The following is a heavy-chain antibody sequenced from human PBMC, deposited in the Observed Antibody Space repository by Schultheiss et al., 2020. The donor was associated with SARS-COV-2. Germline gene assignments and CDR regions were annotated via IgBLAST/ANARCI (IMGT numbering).Heavy chain of an antibody. CDR2: IWYDGSNK. J-gene: IGHJ3*02. Sequence: GESLKISCAASGFTFSSYGMHWVRQAPGKGLEWVAVIWYDGSNKYYADSVKGRFTISRDNSKNTLYLQMNSLRAEDTAVYYCARVKTTVVTRFDAFDIWGQGTMVTVSS. V-gene: IGHV3-33*01. CDR1: GFTFSSYG. D-gene: IGHD4-23*01. CDR3: ARVKTTVVTRFDAFDI.